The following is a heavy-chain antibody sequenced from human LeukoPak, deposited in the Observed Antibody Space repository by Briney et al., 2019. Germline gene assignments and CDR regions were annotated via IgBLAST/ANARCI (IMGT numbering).Heavy chain of an antibody. CDR2: ISSSGSTI. CDR3: ARVPGRGDGGYYYYYMDV. D-gene: IGHD1-14*01. Sequence: GGSLRLSCAVSGFTFSDYYMSWIRQAPGKGLEWVSYISSSGSTIYYADSVKGRFTISRDNAKNSLYLQMNSLRAEDTAVYYCARVPGRGDGGYYYYYMDVWGKGTTVTVSS. V-gene: IGHV3-11*04. CDR1: GFTFSDYY. J-gene: IGHJ6*03.